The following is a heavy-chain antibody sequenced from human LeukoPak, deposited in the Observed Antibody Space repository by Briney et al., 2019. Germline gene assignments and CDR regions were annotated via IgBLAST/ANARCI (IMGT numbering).Heavy chain of an antibody. Sequence: GSSVKVSCKASGGTFSSYALSRVRQAPGQGLEWIGGITPILGIANYAQDLQGRVTITADKSTNTAYMELSSLRSEDTAVYYCASQDSSGYYLIDYWGQGTLVTVSP. D-gene: IGHD3-22*01. CDR3: ASQDSSGYYLIDY. J-gene: IGHJ4*02. CDR2: ITPILGIA. V-gene: IGHV1-69*04. CDR1: GGTFSSYA.